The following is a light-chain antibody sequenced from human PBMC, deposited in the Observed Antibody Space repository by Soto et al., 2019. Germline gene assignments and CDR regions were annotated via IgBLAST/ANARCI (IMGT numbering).Light chain of an antibody. V-gene: IGLV2-14*01. CDR1: SSDAGGYNY. CDR2: DVS. J-gene: IGLJ1*01. Sequence: SLLTQPASVYRSPGQSITISCTGTSSDAGGYNYVSWYQQHPGKAPKLMIYDVSNRPSGVSNRFSGSKSGNTASLTISGLQAEDEADYYCSSYTSSSTGVFGTGTKVTVL. CDR3: SSYTSSSTGV.